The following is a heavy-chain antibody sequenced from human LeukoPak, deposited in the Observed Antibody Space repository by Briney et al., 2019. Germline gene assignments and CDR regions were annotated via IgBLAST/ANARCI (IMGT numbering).Heavy chain of an antibody. CDR2: ISGDGGST. CDR1: GFTFDNYA. D-gene: IGHD6-13*01. Sequence: GGSLTLSCAASGFTFDNYAMHWVRQVPGKGLEWVSLISGDGGSTYYAVSVKGRFTISRDNSKNSLYLQMNRLRTEDTALYYCAILYSSNTAHFDYWGQGT. CDR3: AILYSSNTAHFDY. J-gene: IGHJ4*02. V-gene: IGHV3-43*02.